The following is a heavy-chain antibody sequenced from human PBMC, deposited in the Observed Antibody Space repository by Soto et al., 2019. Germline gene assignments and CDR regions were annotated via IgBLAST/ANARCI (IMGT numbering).Heavy chain of an antibody. CDR2: ISTNGGST. Sequence: LRLSCSDSGFTFSIYAMHWVRQAPGKGLEYVSSISTNGGSTDYADSVKGRFTISRDNSKNTVYLQMSSLRVEDTAVYYCVKGEYYYDSSGYYPFDYWGQGTLVTVSS. D-gene: IGHD3-22*01. V-gene: IGHV3-64D*06. CDR3: VKGEYYYDSSGYYPFDY. J-gene: IGHJ4*02. CDR1: GFTFSIYA.